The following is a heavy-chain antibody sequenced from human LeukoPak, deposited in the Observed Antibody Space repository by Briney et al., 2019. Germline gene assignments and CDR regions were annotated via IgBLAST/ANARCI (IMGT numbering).Heavy chain of an antibody. CDR1: GFTFSSYS. V-gene: IGHV3-21*01. J-gene: IGHJ4*02. CDR2: ISSSSSYI. Sequence: GGSLRLSCAASGFTFSSYSMNWVRQAPGKGLEWVSSISSSSSYIHYADSVKGRFTISRDNAKNSLYLQMNRLRAEDTAVYHCAREYPRGAAAPDYWGQGTLVTVSS. CDR3: AREYPRGAAAPDY. D-gene: IGHD6-13*01.